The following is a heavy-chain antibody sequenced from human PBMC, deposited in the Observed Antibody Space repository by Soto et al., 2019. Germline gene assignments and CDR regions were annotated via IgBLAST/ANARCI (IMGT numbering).Heavy chain of an antibody. Sequence: QVQLVQSGAEVKKPGASVKVSCKASGYTFTTYYMHWVRQAPGQGLEWMGMINPNGGSTSYAQKFQGRVTMTSDTSTTTVYMEMSSLRSEDTAMYYCTRGLGSESYYGYWGQGTLVTVSS. D-gene: IGHD1-26*01. V-gene: IGHV1-46*03. CDR3: TRGLGSESYYGY. CDR2: INPNGGST. CDR1: GYTFTTYY. J-gene: IGHJ4*02.